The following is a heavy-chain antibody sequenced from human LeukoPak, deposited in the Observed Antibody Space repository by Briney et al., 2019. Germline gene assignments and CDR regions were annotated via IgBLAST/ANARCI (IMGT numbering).Heavy chain of an antibody. D-gene: IGHD6-19*01. V-gene: IGHV1-2*02. J-gene: IGHJ4*02. CDR2: INPNSGGT. Sequence: ASVKVSCKASGYTFTGYYMHWVRQAPGQGLEWMGWINPNSGGTNYAQKFQGRVTMTRDTTISTAYMELSRLRSDDTAVYYCARDMPFIAVAGTLDYWGQGTLVTVSS. CDR3: ARDMPFIAVAGTLDY. CDR1: GYTFTGYY.